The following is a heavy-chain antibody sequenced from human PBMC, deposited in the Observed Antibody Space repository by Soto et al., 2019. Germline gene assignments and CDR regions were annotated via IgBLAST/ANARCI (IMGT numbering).Heavy chain of an antibody. Sequence: GGSLRLSCAASGFTFSSYGMHWVRQAPGKGLEWVAVISYDGSNKYYADSVKGRFTISRDNSKNTLYLQMNSLRAEDTAVYYCAKETSGSYYHFDYWDQGTLVTVSS. V-gene: IGHV3-30*18. CDR2: ISYDGSNK. J-gene: IGHJ4*02. CDR1: GFTFSSYG. D-gene: IGHD1-26*01. CDR3: AKETSGSYYHFDY.